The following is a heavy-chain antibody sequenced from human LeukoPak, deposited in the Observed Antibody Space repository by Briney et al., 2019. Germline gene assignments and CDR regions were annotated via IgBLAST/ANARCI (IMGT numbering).Heavy chain of an antibody. J-gene: IGHJ5*02. Sequence: GGSPRLSCAASGFTFSSYAMSWVRQAPGKGLEWVSAISGSGGGTYYADSVKGRFTISRDNSKNTLYLQMNSLRAEDTAVYYCAKDIGIVVVPAAFDPWGQGTLVTVSS. CDR1: GFTFSSYA. CDR3: AKDIGIVVVPAAFDP. D-gene: IGHD2-2*01. CDR2: ISGSGGGT. V-gene: IGHV3-23*01.